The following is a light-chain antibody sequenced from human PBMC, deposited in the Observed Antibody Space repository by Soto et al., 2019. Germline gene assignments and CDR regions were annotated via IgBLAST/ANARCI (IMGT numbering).Light chain of an antibody. CDR2: AVS. J-gene: IGLJ1*01. CDR3: ISYTDRQSYL. Sequence: QSALTQPASVSGCPGQSITISCSGTSSDIGSYNHVAWYQQFPGKSPKLMIYAVSDRPSGVSDRFSGSKSGITASLTISGLQTGDEADYYCISYTDRQSYLFGTGTKVTVL. V-gene: IGLV2-14*03. CDR1: SSDIGSYNH.